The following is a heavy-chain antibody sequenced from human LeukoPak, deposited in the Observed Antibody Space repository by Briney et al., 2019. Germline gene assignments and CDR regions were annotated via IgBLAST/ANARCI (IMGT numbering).Heavy chain of an antibody. J-gene: IGHJ4*02. D-gene: IGHD3-10*01. CDR3: ARGDGEDYYFDY. CDR2: INHSGST. CDR1: GGSFSGYY. V-gene: IGHV4-34*01. Sequence: SETLSLTCAVYGGSFSGYYWSWIRQPPGKGLEWIGEINHSGSTNYNPSLKSRVTISVDTSKNQFSLKLSSVTAAGTAVYYCARGDGEDYYFDYWGQGTLVTVSS.